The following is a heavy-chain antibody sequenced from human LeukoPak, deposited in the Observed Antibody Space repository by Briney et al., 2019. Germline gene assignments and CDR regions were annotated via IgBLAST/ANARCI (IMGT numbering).Heavy chain of an antibody. J-gene: IGHJ6*03. CDR1: GFTFSSYG. CDR3: AKGRGWEHSCYYYYMDV. Sequence: GGSLRLSCAASGFTFSSYGMHWVRQAPGKGLEWVAFIRYDGSNKYYADSVKGRFTISRDNSKNTLYLRMNSLRAEDTAVYCCAKGRGWEHSCYYYYMDVWGKGTTVTISS. D-gene: IGHD1-26*01. V-gene: IGHV3-30*02. CDR2: IRYDGSNK.